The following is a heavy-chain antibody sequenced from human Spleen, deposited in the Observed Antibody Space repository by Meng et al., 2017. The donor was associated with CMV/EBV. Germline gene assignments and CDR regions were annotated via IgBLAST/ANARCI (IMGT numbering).Heavy chain of an antibody. J-gene: IGHJ4*02. CDR2: INWNGDST. Sequence: SGFTFDDHGMGWVRQGPGKGLEWVSGINWNGDSTGYADSVKGRFTISRDNAKNSLYLQMNSLRDEDTALYYCVRARGLPAGSYYFDYWGQGALVTVSS. V-gene: IGHV3-20*03. D-gene: IGHD4-11*01. CDR1: GFTFDDHG. CDR3: VRARGLPAGSYYFDY.